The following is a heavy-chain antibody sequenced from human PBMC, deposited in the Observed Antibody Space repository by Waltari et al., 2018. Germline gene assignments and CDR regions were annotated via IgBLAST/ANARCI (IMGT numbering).Heavy chain of an antibody. Sequence: QVQLQESGPGLVKPSETLSLTCTVSGGSISSHYWSWIRQPPGKGLEWIGYIYYSGSTNYNPSLKSRVTRSVDTSKNQFSLKLSSVTAADTAVYYCARGREMATMVPGFDYWGQGTLVTVSS. CDR3: ARGREMATMVPGFDY. CDR2: IYYSGST. D-gene: IGHD5-12*01. CDR1: GGSISSHY. V-gene: IGHV4-59*11. J-gene: IGHJ4*02.